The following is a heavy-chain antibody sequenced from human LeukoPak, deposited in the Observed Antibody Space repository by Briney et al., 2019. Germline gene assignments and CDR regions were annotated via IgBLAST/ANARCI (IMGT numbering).Heavy chain of an antibody. Sequence: ASMKVSCKASGYTFTGYYMHWVRQAPGQGLEWMGWINPNSGDTHYAQKFQGRVTMTRDTSISTAYMELSSLRSEDTAVYYCARDLDYFDYWGQGTLVTVSS. CDR2: INPNSGDT. V-gene: IGHV1-2*02. CDR1: GYTFTGYY. J-gene: IGHJ4*02. CDR3: ARDLDYFDY.